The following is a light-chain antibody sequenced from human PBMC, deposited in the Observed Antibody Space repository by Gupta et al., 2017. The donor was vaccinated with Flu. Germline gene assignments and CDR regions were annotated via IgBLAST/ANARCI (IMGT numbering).Light chain of an antibody. J-gene: IGKJ2*01. Sequence: ATLSLSPGDRADLSCRASQSVSDYIDWYQQKPGQPPRLLLFSPSTRAAGIPPRFSVSGSGTDVTLTISSREPEDFAVYYCQQHSNWPMYTFGQGTRLDI. V-gene: IGKV3-11*01. CDR3: QQHSNWPMYT. CDR1: QSVSDY. CDR2: SPS.